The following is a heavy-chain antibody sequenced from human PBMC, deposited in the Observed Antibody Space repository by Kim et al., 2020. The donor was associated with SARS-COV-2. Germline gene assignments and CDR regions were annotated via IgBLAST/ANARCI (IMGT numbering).Heavy chain of an antibody. CDR1: GYTFTRYG. V-gene: IGHV1-18*04. CDR3: ARYLYGIDWFDP. D-gene: IGHD1-26*01. J-gene: IGHJ5*02. CDR2: ISAYNGNT. Sequence: ASVKVSCKASGYTFTRYGISWVRQAPGQGLEWMGWISAYNGNTNYAQKLQGRVTMTTDTSTSTAYMELRSLRSDDTAVYYCARYLYGIDWFDPWGQGTLVTVSS.